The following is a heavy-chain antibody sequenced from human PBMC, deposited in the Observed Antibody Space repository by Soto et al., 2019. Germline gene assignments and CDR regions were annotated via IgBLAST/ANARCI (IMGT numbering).Heavy chain of an antibody. CDR2: INPSGGST. J-gene: IGHJ4*02. V-gene: IGHV1-46*01. D-gene: IGHD6-13*01. CDR3: ARVGAAGFFDY. Sequence: QVQLVQSGAEVKKPGASVKVSCKASGYTFTSYYMHWVRQAPGQGLEWMGIINPSGGSTSYAQKFQGRVTMTRDTSPSTVYMELSSLRSEDTAVYYCARVGAAGFFDYWGQGTLVTVSS. CDR1: GYTFTSYY.